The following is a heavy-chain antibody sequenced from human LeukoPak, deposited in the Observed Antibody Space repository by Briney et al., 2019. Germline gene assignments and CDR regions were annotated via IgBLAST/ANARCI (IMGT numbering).Heavy chain of an antibody. J-gene: IGHJ4*02. CDR1: GFIFSSYG. V-gene: IGHV3-33*01. CDR2: IWYNGSKK. CDR3: ARDKFRFDN. Sequence: GGSLRLSCAASGFIFSSYGIHWVRQAPGKGLEWVAVIWYNGSKKYYADSVKGRFTISRDNSKNTLYLQMNSLRAEDTAVYYCARDKFRFDNWGQGTPVTVSS. D-gene: IGHD3-10*01.